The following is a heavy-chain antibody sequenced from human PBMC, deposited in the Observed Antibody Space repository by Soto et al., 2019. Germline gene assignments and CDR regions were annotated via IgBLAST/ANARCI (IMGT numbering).Heavy chain of an antibody. D-gene: IGHD5-18*01. V-gene: IGHV3-30-3*01. CDR1: GITFSSYA. J-gene: IGHJ4*02. Sequence: GGSLRLSCAASGITFSSYAMHWGRTAPGQGLEGVAVISYDGSNKYYADSVKGRFTISRDNSKNTLHLQMNSLRAEDTAVYYCARDEAIQLNGNSPGFDYRGQGTLVTVSS. CDR2: ISYDGSNK. CDR3: ARDEAIQLNGNSPGFDY.